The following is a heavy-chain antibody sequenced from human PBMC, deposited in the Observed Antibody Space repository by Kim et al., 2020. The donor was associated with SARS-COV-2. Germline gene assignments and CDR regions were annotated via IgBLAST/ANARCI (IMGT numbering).Heavy chain of an antibody. CDR3: AGGNGYSYGPAWSDYYAMDV. V-gene: IGHV3-30*07. D-gene: IGHD5-18*01. J-gene: IGHJ6*02. Sequence: RFTISRDNSKNTLYLQMNSLRADDTAVYYCAGGNGYSYGPAWSDYYAMDVWGQGTTVTVSS.